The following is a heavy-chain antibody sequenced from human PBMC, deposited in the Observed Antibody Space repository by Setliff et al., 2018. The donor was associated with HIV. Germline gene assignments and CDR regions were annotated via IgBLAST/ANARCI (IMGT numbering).Heavy chain of an antibody. D-gene: IGHD2-2*01. J-gene: IGHJ3*02. CDR1: GYSISSGYY. V-gene: IGHV4-38-2*01. CDR2: IHYGGTT. Sequence: KPSETLSLTCAVSGYSISSGYYWGWIRQPPGKGLEWIGSIHYGGTTYSNPSLRSRVAFSVDTSKNQFSLQLSSVTAADMAVYYCARTRDCSSSGCFYHAFDMWGQGTMVTVSS. CDR3: ARTRDCSSSGCFYHAFDM.